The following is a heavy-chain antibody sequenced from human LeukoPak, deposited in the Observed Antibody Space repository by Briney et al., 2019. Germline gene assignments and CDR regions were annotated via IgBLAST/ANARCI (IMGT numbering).Heavy chain of an antibody. CDR3: ARHSSSGVDY. V-gene: IGHV5-51*01. CDR1: GYSFTSYW. D-gene: IGHD6-19*01. J-gene: IGHJ4*02. Sequence: GASLKISCKGSGYSFTSYWIGWVRQIPGEGLEWMGIIYPGDSDIRYSPSFQGQVTISADKSISTAYLQWSSLKASDTAMYYCARHSSSGVDYWGQGTLVTVSS. CDR2: IYPGDSDI.